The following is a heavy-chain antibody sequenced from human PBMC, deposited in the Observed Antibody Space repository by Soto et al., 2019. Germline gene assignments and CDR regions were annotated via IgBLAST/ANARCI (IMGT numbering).Heavy chain of an antibody. D-gene: IGHD1-1*01. CDR2: VYWDDDK. CDR3: AHDWVENAYKKYYFDY. CDR1: GFSLSTSGEG. Sequence: QITLRESGPTLVKPTQTLTLTCTFSGFSLSTSGEGVGWIRQPPGKALEWLALVYWDDDKRYSPSLKNMLTVTKDTSKNQVVLTMTNMDPEDTATYYCAHDWVENAYKKYYFDYWGQGTLVTVSS. J-gene: IGHJ4*02. V-gene: IGHV2-5*02.